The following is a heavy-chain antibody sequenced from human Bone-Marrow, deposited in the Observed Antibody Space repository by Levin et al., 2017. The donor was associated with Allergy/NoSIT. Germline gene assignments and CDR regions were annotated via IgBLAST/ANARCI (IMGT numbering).Heavy chain of an antibody. Sequence: PSETLSLTCTVSGGSISSYYWSWIRQPPGKGLEWIGYIYYSGSTNYNPSLKSRVTISVDTSKNQFSLKLSSVTAADTAVYYCARFYCGGDCYPSWFDPWGQGTLVTVSS. V-gene: IGHV4-59*01. CDR1: GGSISSYY. D-gene: IGHD2-21*02. CDR2: IYYSGST. CDR3: ARFYCGGDCYPSWFDP. J-gene: IGHJ5*02.